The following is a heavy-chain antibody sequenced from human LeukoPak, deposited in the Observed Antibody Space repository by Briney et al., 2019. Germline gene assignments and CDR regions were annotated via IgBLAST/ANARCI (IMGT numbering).Heavy chain of an antibody. V-gene: IGHV4-34*12. CDR3: ARVGYSYVINDWSRTGLGAYPTKYYYHMDV. CDR1: GGSFSDYY. D-gene: IGHD5-18*01. J-gene: IGHJ6*03. CDR2: ILPSGST. Sequence: SETLSLTCTVYGGSFSDYYWGWIRQPPGKGLEWIGEILPSGSTKYSPAPKTRVTISLDASKNQFSLKLSSVAAADTAVYFCARVGYSYVINDWSRTGLGAYPTKYYYHMDVWDKGTTVTVSS.